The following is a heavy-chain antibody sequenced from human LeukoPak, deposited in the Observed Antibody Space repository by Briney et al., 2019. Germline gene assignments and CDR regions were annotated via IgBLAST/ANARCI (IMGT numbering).Heavy chain of an antibody. CDR1: GGSISSSSYY. J-gene: IGHJ4*02. CDR3: AMSITMIIVIIKRPPTTDY. Sequence: SETLSLTCTVSGGSISSSSYYWGWIRQPPGKGLEWIGSIYYSGSTYYNPSLKSRVTISVDTSKNQFSLKLSSVTAADTAVYYCAMSITMIIVIIKRPPTTDYWGQGTPVTVSS. CDR2: IYYSGST. D-gene: IGHD3-22*01. V-gene: IGHV4-39*07.